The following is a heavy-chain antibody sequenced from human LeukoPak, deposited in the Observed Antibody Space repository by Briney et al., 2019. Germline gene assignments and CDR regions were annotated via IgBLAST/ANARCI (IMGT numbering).Heavy chain of an antibody. CDR3: ARVSGFRSPDY. Sequence: SETLSLTCAVSGASISRSNWWSWVRQPPGKGLEGIGEIYHRGSANYNPSLRGRVTISVDKSKNQFSLNLSSVTAADTAMYYCARVSGFRSPDYWGQGTLVTVSS. CDR1: GASISRSNW. J-gene: IGHJ4*02. V-gene: IGHV4-4*02. CDR2: IYHRGSA. D-gene: IGHD3-10*01.